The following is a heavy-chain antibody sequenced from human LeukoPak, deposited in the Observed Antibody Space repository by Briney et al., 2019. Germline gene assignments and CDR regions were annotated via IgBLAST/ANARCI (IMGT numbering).Heavy chain of an antibody. V-gene: IGHV3-74*01. D-gene: IGHD1-26*01. J-gene: IGHJ4*02. CDR1: GFTFSSYW. Sequence: PGGSLRLSCAASGFTFSSYWMLWVRQTPGQGLVWVSRISPDGSSTSYADSVKGRFTISRDNARNSVYLQMNSLRVEDTAVYYCARDPVEWELLLDCWGQGTLVTVSS. CDR2: ISPDGSST. CDR3: ARDPVEWELLLDC.